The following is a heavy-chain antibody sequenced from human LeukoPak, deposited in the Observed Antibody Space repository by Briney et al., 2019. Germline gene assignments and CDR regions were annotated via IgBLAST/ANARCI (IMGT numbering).Heavy chain of an antibody. CDR3: ARVAYTVTDYFDY. J-gene: IGHJ4*02. CDR2: IYSSGST. D-gene: IGHD4-17*01. CDR1: GGSISSYY. Sequence: SETLSLTCTVSGGSISSYYWIWIRQPAGKGLEWIGRIYSSGSTNYNPSLKSRVTMSVDTSKNQFSLKLSSVTDADTAVCYCARVAYTVTDYFDYWGQGTLVTVSS. V-gene: IGHV4-4*07.